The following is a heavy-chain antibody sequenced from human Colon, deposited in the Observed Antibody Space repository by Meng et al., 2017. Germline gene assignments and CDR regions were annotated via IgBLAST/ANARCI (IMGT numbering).Heavy chain of an antibody. CDR1: GFTFSGYW. Sequence: GGSLRLSCAASGFTFSGYWMHWVRQVPGKGLVWVSRINGDGSSTTYADYVKGRFTISRDNAKNTLYLQMNSLRVEDTAVYSCARALNDDNGETFWGQGTLVTVSS. V-gene: IGHV3-74*03. CDR2: INGDGSST. CDR3: ARALNDDNGETF. D-gene: IGHD4/OR15-4a*01. J-gene: IGHJ4*02.